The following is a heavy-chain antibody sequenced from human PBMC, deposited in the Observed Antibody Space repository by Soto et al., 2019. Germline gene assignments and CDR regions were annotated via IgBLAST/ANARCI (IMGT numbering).Heavy chain of an antibody. CDR1: GFTFTTYA. Sequence: GGSLRLSCAASGFTFTTYAIHWVRQAPGKGLEWVSAISGSGGSTYYADPVKGRFTISRDNSKNTLYLQMNSLRAEDTAVYYCAKDRVVVYVWGQGTTVTVSS. J-gene: IGHJ6*02. CDR2: ISGSGGST. D-gene: IGHD2-15*01. V-gene: IGHV3-23*01. CDR3: AKDRVVVYV.